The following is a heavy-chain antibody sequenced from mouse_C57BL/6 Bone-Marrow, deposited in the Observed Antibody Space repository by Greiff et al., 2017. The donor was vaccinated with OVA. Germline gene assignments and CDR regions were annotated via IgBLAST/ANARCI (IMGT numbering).Heavy chain of an antibody. D-gene: IGHD1-1*01. CDR3: ARRGGSSPTDY. CDR1: GYTFTSYG. CDR2: IYPRSGNT. J-gene: IGHJ2*01. Sequence: QVQLQQSGAELARPGASVKLSCKASGYTFTSYGISWVKQRTGQGLEWIGEIYPRSGNTYYTEKFKGKATLTADKSSSTAYMELRSLTSEDSAVYFCARRGGSSPTDYWGQGTTLTVSS. V-gene: IGHV1-81*01.